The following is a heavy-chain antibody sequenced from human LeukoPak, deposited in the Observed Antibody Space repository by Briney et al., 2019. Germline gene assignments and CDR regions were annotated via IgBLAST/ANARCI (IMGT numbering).Heavy chain of an antibody. V-gene: IGHV3-30*18. CDR1: GFIFRSYG. CDR3: AKEGIAVAGTGDDY. Sequence: GGSLRLSRVASGFIFRSYGMHWVRQAPGKGLEWVAVISYDGNNKYYADSVKGRFTISRDNSKNTLFLQMNRLRTDDTAVYYCAKEGIAVAGTGDDYWGQGTLVTVSS. J-gene: IGHJ4*02. CDR2: ISYDGNNK. D-gene: IGHD6-19*01.